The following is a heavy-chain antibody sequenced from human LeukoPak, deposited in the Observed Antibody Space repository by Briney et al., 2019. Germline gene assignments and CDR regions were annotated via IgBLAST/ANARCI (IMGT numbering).Heavy chain of an antibody. V-gene: IGHV3-30*04. Sequence: PGRSLRLSCAASGFTFSSYAMHWVRQAPGKGLEWVAVISYDGSNKYYADSVKGRFTTSRDNSKNTLYLQMNSLRAEDTAVYYCARGVDTAMSLDPWGQGTLVTVSS. CDR2: ISYDGSNK. CDR3: ARGVDTAMSLDP. CDR1: GFTFSSYA. D-gene: IGHD5-18*01. J-gene: IGHJ5*02.